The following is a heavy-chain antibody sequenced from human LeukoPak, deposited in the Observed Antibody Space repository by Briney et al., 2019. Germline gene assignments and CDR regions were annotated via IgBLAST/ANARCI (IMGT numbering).Heavy chain of an antibody. J-gene: IGHJ6*02. D-gene: IGHD3-3*01. CDR1: GFTFSSYG. CDR2: ISYDGSNK. CDR3: AKDQSITICGVAPYGMDV. V-gene: IGHV3-30*18. Sequence: GRSLRLSCAASGFTFSSYGMHWVRQAPGKGLEWVAVISYDGSNKYYADSVKGRFTISRDNSTNTLYLQMNSLRAEDTAVYYCAKDQSITICGVAPYGMDVWGQGTTVTVSS.